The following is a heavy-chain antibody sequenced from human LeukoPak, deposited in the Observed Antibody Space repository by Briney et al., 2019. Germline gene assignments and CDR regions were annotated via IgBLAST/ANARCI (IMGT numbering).Heavy chain of an antibody. D-gene: IGHD3-3*01. J-gene: IGHJ5*02. CDR1: GYSFTSYW. Sequence: GESLKISCKGSGYSFTSYWIGWVRQVPGKGLEWMGIIYPGDSDTRYSPSFQGQVTISADKSISTAYLQWSSLKASDTAMYYCARSDYDFWSGYYNAWFDPWGQGTLVTVSS. CDR3: ARSDYDFWSGYYNAWFDP. V-gene: IGHV5-51*01. CDR2: IYPGDSDT.